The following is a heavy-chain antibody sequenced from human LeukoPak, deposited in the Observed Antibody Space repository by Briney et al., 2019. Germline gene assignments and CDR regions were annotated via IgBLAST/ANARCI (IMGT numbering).Heavy chain of an antibody. J-gene: IGHJ4*02. CDR3: ARAYPPLRTAAAGDQ. V-gene: IGHV3-21*01. CDR1: GFTFIDCD. D-gene: IGHD6-13*01. Sequence: PGGSLRLSCTASGFTFIDCDMSWVRQAPGKGLEWVSSISYRSSPIYYADSVKGRFTISRDNAKNPLYLQMDSLRAGDTAVYYCARAYPPLRTAAAGDQWGEGTLVTVSS. CDR2: ISYRSSPI.